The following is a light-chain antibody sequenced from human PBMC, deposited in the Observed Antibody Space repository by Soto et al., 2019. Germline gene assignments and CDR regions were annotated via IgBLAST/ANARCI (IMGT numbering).Light chain of an antibody. J-gene: IGLJ2*01. CDR2: SNN. CDR1: SSNIGGNS. Sequence: QLVLTQPPSASGTPGQRVTISCSGSSSNIGGNSVNWYQHLPGAAPKVLMFSNNQRPSGVPDRFSGSKSGTSASLAISGLQSEDEADYYCSSYAGNYNLVFGGGTKLTVL. CDR3: SSYAGNYNLV. V-gene: IGLV1-44*01.